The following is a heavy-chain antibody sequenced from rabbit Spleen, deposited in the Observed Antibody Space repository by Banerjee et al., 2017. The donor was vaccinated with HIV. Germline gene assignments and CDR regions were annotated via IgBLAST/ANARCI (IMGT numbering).Heavy chain of an antibody. CDR3: ARDLAGVIGWNFNL. V-gene: IGHV1S40*01. CDR1: GVSFSLSSY. D-gene: IGHD4-1*01. J-gene: IGHJ4*01. Sequence: QSLEESGGDLVKPGASLTLTCTASGVSFSLSSYMCWVRQTPGKGLEWIACIDSGSSGFTYYATWAIGRFTCSKPSSTTVTLQMTRLTAADTATYFCARDLAGVIGWNFNLWGQGTLSPS. CDR2: IDSGSSGFT.